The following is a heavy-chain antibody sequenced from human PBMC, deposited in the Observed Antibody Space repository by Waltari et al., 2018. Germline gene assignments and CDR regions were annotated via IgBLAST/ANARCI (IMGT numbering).Heavy chain of an antibody. CDR2: ISGSGGST. V-gene: IGHV3-23*01. CDR1: GFTFSTYA. J-gene: IGHJ6*02. Sequence: EVQLLESGGGLVQPGGSLSLSVAPSGFTFSTYAMGWVGQAPGKGLEWVPAISGSGGSTYYADSVKGRFTISRDNSKNTLYLQMNSLRAEDTAVYYCAKETGTRGAAACMDVWGQGTTVTVSS. CDR3: AKETGTRGAAACMDV. D-gene: IGHD6-13*01.